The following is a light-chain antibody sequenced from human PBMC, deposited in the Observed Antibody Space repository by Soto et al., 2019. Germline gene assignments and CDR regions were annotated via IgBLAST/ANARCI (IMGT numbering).Light chain of an antibody. CDR1: QIGESRY. CDR2: GVS. CDR3: QHYGYPQWT. J-gene: IGKJ1*01. V-gene: IGKV3-20*01. Sequence: EMMLTHSPVSLCSARGERATLSCMASQIGESRYLAWYQQRPGQAPTLLIYGVSIRATGVPDRFSGSGSGTDFTLTITRLEPEDSAVYICQHYGYPQWTFGQGTKVDIK.